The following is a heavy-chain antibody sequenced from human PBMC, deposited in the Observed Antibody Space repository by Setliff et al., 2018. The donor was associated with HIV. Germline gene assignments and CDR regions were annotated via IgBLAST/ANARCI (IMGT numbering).Heavy chain of an antibody. CDR1: GGSISSHY. Sequence: LSLTCTVSGGSISSHYWSWIRQPPGKGLEWIGYIYYSGSTNYNPSLKSRVTMSVDTSKNQFSLKLSSVTAADTAVYYCARSYYDFWNGLPRSFDVWGQGTMVTVSS. J-gene: IGHJ3*01. CDR3: ARSYYDFWNGLPRSFDV. CDR2: IYYSGST. D-gene: IGHD3-3*01. V-gene: IGHV4-59*11.